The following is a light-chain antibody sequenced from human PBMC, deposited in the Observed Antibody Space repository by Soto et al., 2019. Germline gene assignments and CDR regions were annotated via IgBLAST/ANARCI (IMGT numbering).Light chain of an antibody. CDR1: QSVGRNY. CDR3: QQYDNAPQT. Sequence: IVLTQSPVTLSLSPGERATLSCSASQSVGRNYLAWYQQKPGQAPRLLIHRISTRATGIPDRFSGSGFATDFTLTISRLEPEDFEVYYCQQYDNAPQTFGQGTKVDIK. J-gene: IGKJ1*01. V-gene: IGKV3-20*01. CDR2: RIS.